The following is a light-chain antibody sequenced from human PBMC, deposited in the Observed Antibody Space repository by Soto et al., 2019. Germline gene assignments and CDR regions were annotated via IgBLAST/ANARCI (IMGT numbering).Light chain of an antibody. CDR2: GAS. Sequence: EIVLTQSPGTLSLSPGERAILSCRASQNVNNNYLAWYQQKPGQSPRLLIYGASSRPTGIPDRFSGSGSGTDFTLTISSLEPEDFVVYFCQQYGASPCTFGQGTKVEIK. CDR1: QNVNNNY. J-gene: IGKJ1*01. CDR3: QQYGASPCT. V-gene: IGKV3-20*01.